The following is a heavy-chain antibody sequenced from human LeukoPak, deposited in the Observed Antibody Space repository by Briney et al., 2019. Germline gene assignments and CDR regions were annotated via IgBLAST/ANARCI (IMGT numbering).Heavy chain of an antibody. Sequence: SETLSLTCTVSDGPSSGYFWTWLRQSPAMGLAWIGEIIHTGITNYKPSLESRVTMSVDTSKNQFTLKLRSLSAADAAVYFCARGLRAGPAVTLDYWGQGTLVIVSS. CDR2: IIHTGIT. CDR1: DGPSSGYF. J-gene: IGHJ4*02. V-gene: IGHV4-34*01. CDR3: ARGLRAGPAVTLDY. D-gene: IGHD4-17*01.